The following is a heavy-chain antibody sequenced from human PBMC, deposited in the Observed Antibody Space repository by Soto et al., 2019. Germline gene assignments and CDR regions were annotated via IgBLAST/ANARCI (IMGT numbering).Heavy chain of an antibody. CDR2: IYYSGST. J-gene: IGHJ3*02. CDR3: ARVGYRSDAFGI. D-gene: IGHD4-4*01. Sequence: PSETLSLTCTVSGGSISSGDYYWSWIRQPPGKGLEWIGYIYYSGSTYYNPSLKSRVTISVDTSKNQFSLKLSSVTAADTAVYYCARVGYRSDAFGIWGQGTMVTVSS. V-gene: IGHV4-30-4*01. CDR1: GGSISSGDYY.